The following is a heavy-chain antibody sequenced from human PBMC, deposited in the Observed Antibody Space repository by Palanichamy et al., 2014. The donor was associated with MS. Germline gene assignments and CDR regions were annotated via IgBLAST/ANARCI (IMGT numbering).Heavy chain of an antibody. V-gene: IGHV1-69*06. Sequence: MEGSIPIFGTANYAQKFQGRVTITADKSTSTAYMELSSLRSEDTAVYYCARDKFDYYDSSGYYFWGQGTLVTVSS. CDR3: ARDKFDYYDSSGYYF. CDR2: SIPIFGTA. D-gene: IGHD3-22*01. J-gene: IGHJ4*02.